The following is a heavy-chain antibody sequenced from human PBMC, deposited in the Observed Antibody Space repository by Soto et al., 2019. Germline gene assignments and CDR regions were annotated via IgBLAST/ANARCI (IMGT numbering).Heavy chain of an antibody. J-gene: IGHJ6*02. CDR3: ARGAKQLVVNYYYYYGMDA. V-gene: IGHV1-69*13. D-gene: IGHD6-6*01. Sequence: ASVKVSCKASGGTFSSYAISWLRQAPGQGLEWMGGIIPIFGTANYAQKFQGRVTITADESTSTAYMELSSLRSEDTAVYYCARGAKQLVVNYYYYYGMDAWGQGTTVTVSS. CDR1: GGTFSSYA. CDR2: IIPIFGTA.